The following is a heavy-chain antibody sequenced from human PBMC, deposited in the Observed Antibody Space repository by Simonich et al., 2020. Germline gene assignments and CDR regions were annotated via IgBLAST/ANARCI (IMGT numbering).Heavy chain of an antibody. V-gene: IGHV4-34*01. J-gene: IGHJ3*02. CDR1: GGSFSGYY. CDR3: ARGKGWKNAFDI. CDR2: INHSGTN. D-gene: IGHD1-1*01. Sequence: QVQLQQWGAGLLKPSETLSLTCAVYGGSFSGYYWGWIRQPPGKGLEWIGEINHSGTNNYNPSVKSRVTISVDTSKNQFSLKLSSVTAADTAVYYCARGKGWKNAFDIWGQGTMVTVSS.